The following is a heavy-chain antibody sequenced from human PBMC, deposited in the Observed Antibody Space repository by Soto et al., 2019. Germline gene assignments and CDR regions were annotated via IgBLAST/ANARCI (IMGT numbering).Heavy chain of an antibody. V-gene: IGHV1-69*13. D-gene: IGHD5-18*01. Sequence: VKVSCKASGGTFSSYAISWVRQAPGQGLEWMGGIIPIFGTANYAQKFQGRVTITADESTSTAYMELSSLRSEDTAVYYCARNSGIQLAYEYFQHWGQGTLVTVSS. CDR1: GGTFSSYA. CDR3: ARNSGIQLAYEYFQH. J-gene: IGHJ1*01. CDR2: IIPIFGTA.